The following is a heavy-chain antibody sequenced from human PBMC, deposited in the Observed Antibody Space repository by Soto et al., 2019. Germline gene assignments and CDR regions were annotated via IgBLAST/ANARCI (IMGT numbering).Heavy chain of an antibody. CDR3: ARIAARRSTHYYYGMDV. CDR2: IDWDDDK. D-gene: IGHD6-6*01. J-gene: IGHJ6*02. Sequence: SGPTLVNPTQTLTLTCTFSGFSLSTSGMCVSWIRQPPGKALGWLALIDWDDDKYYSTSLKTRLTISKDTSKNQVVLTMTNMDPVDTATYYCARIAARRSTHYYYGMDVWGQGTTVTVSS. CDR1: GFSLSTSGMC. V-gene: IGHV2-70*01.